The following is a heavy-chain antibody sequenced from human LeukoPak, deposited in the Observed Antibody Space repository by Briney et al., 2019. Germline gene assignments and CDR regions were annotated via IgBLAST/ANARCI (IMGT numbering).Heavy chain of an antibody. D-gene: IGHD3-3*01. CDR2: ISGSGGST. CDR1: GFTFSSYA. V-gene: IGHV3-23*01. J-gene: IGHJ5*02. Sequence: GGSLSLSCAASGFTFSSYAMSWVRQAPGKGLEWVSAISGSGGSTYYADSVKGRFTISRDNSKNTLYLQMNSLRAEDTAVYYCAKDGEFWSGYYTNWFDPWGQGTLVTVSS. CDR3: AKDGEFWSGYYTNWFDP.